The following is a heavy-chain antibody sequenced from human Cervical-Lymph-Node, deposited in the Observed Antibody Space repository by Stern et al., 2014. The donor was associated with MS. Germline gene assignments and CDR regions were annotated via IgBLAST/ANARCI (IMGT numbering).Heavy chain of an antibody. CDR2: IGWSSGSM. D-gene: IGHD1-26*01. J-gene: IGHJ3*02. CDR1: GFTFDASA. Sequence: VQLVQSGGGLVQPGRSLRLSCAASGFTFDASAMPWVRQAPGKGLEWVSGIGWSSGSMGYADYVKGRFTISRDNAKNSLYLQMNSLRAEDTALYYCAKDIRSGSLSADAFDIWGQGTMVTVSS. CDR3: AKDIRSGSLSADAFDI. V-gene: IGHV3-9*01.